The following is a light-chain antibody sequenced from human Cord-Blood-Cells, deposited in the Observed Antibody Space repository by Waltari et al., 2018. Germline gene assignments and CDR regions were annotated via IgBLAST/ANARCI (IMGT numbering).Light chain of an antibody. J-gene: IGLJ2*01. CDR1: SSVVGTYHL. CDR2: EGS. V-gene: IGLV2-23*01. Sequence: QSALTQPASVSGSPGQSITLSCTVTSSVVGTYHLVSWYQQHQGNAPKLMIYEGSKRPSGVSNRFSGSKSGNTASLTISGLQAEDEADYYCCSYAGSSTWVFGGGTKLTVL. CDR3: CSYAGSSTWV.